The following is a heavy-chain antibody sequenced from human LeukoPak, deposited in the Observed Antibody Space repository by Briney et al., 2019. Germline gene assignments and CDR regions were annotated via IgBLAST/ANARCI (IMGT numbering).Heavy chain of an antibody. D-gene: IGHD6-13*01. Sequence: GGSLRLSCAASGFTFSNYGMHWVRQAPGKGLEWVSVISFNGSAKYYADSVKGRFTMSRDNSKNTLYLQMTSPRAEDTAVYYCAKDRVTAAGYCFDYWGQGTLVTVSS. J-gene: IGHJ4*02. CDR3: AKDRVTAAGYCFDY. V-gene: IGHV3-30*18. CDR1: GFTFSNYG. CDR2: ISFNGSAK.